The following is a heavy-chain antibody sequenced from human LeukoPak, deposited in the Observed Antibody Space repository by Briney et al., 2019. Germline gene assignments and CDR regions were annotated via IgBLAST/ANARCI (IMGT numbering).Heavy chain of an antibody. Sequence: GGSLRLSCAASAFTFSSYAMSWVRQAPGKGLEWVSAISGSGGSTYYADSVKGRFTISRDNSKNTLYLQMNSLRAEDTAVYYCAKDALGYCSGGSCPGSDWGQGTLVTVSS. V-gene: IGHV3-23*01. CDR2: ISGSGGST. CDR3: AKDALGYCSGGSCPGSD. J-gene: IGHJ4*02. D-gene: IGHD2-15*01. CDR1: AFTFSSYA.